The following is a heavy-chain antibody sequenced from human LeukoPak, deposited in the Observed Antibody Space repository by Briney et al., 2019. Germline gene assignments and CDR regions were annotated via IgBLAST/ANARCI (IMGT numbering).Heavy chain of an antibody. D-gene: IGHD2-15*01. CDR1: GFTVSSNY. J-gene: IGHJ3*02. CDR3: ARSDSYDAFDI. V-gene: IGHV3-53*01. Sequence: PGGSLRLSCAASGFTVSSNYMSWVRQAPGKGLEWVSAIYSGGNTYYADSVKGRFTIFRDNSKNTLYLQMNSLRAEDTAVYYCARSDSYDAFDIWGQGTMVTVSS. CDR2: IYSGGNT.